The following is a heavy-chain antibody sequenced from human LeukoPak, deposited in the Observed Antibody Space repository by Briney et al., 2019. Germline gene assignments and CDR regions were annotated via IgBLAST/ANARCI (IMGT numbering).Heavy chain of an antibody. Sequence: GASVKVSCKASGYTFTSYDINWVRQATGQGLEWMGWINPNSGGTNYAQKFQGRVTMTRDTSISTAYMELSRLRSDDTAIYYCARKRITMIVVLTPPDAFDIWGQGTMVTVSS. V-gene: IGHV1-2*02. D-gene: IGHD3-22*01. CDR3: ARKRITMIVVLTPPDAFDI. CDR2: INPNSGGT. CDR1: GYTFTSYD. J-gene: IGHJ3*02.